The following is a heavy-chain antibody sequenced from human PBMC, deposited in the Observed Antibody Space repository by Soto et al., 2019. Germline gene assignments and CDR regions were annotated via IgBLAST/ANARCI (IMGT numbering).Heavy chain of an antibody. Sequence: QVQLVQSGGEVKKPGASVKVSCKASGYTFISNGITWVREAPGQGLEWMGWISTKYGSTKYAQKYQGRVTMTTDTPTSTAYMELRSLRSDDTAVYYCARVGPGWQQYNFDFWGQGTRVTVSS. V-gene: IGHV1-18*01. CDR3: ARVGPGWQQYNFDF. D-gene: IGHD4-4*01. J-gene: IGHJ4*02. CDR2: ISTKYGST. CDR1: GYTFISNG.